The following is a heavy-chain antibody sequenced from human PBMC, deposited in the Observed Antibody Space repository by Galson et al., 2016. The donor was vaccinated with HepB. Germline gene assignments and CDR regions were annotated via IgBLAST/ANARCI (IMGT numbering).Heavy chain of an antibody. CDR3: ARDRSNYAGPYYGLDV. J-gene: IGHJ6*04. V-gene: IGHV3-11*01. D-gene: IGHD4-11*01. Sequence: SLRLSCAASGFSFSDYYMNWIRQAPGKGLEWVSYISSSGSAEKYAASVQGRFTISRDNAKNSMYLQMNSLRVEDTAVYYCARDRSNYAGPYYGLDVWGEGTTVTVSS. CDR2: ISSSGSAE. CDR1: GFSFSDYY.